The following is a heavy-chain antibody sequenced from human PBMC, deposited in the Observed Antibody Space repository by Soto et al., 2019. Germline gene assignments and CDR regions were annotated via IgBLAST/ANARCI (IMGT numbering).Heavy chain of an antibody. CDR2: VFNSGDV. CDR1: GGSLSASVW. Sequence: QLQLQESGPGLVKPSGTLSLTCTVSGGSLSASVWWTWFRLPPGKRREWIGEVFNSGDVTYNASLQSRLTISLDKSTSQFSLTLTSVSAADTAVYYCARKAWTRLDYWGQGALVTVSS. CDR3: ARKAWTRLDY. V-gene: IGHV4-4*02. J-gene: IGHJ4*02. D-gene: IGHD1-1*01.